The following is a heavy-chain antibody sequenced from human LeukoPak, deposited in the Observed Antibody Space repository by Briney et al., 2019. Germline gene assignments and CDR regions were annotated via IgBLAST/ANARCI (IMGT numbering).Heavy chain of an antibody. CDR1: GASISSGSYY. D-gene: IGHD3-3*01. CDR3: ARSQDFLEWPYYMDV. CDR2: IYTSGST. J-gene: IGHJ6*03. V-gene: IGHV4-61*02. Sequence: SQTLSLTCTVSGASISSGSYYWGWIRQPAGQGLEWIGRIYTSGSTNYNPSLKSRVSISVDTSKNQFSLKLSSVTAADTAMYYCARSQDFLEWPYYMDVWGKGTTVTVSS.